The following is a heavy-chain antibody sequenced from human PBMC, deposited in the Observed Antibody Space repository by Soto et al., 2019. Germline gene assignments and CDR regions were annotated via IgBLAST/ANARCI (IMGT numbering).Heavy chain of an antibody. Sequence: EVQLLESGVGLVQPGGSLRLSCAASGFTFSSYAMSWVRQAPGKGLEWVSAISGSGGSTYYADSVKGRFTISRENSKNTLYLHRNSLRAEDTAVYYCAKLGSGSYPIYYFDYWGQGTLVTVSS. D-gene: IGHD3-10*01. CDR1: GFTFSSYA. J-gene: IGHJ4*02. CDR2: ISGSGGST. CDR3: AKLGSGSYPIYYFDY. V-gene: IGHV3-23*01.